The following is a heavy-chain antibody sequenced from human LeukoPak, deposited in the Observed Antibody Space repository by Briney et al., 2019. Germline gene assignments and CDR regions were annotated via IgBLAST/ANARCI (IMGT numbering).Heavy chain of an antibody. Sequence: ASVKVSCKASGYTFTNYGITWVRQAPGQGLEWMGWISPYNDNTNYAQKLQGRVTMTTDTSTSTAYMELRSLRSDDTAVYYCARFVLGAAPTDHYYYMDVWGKGTTVTVSS. CDR3: ARFVLGAAPTDHYYYMDV. D-gene: IGHD3-16*01. V-gene: IGHV1-18*01. CDR1: GYTFTNYG. CDR2: ISPYNDNT. J-gene: IGHJ6*03.